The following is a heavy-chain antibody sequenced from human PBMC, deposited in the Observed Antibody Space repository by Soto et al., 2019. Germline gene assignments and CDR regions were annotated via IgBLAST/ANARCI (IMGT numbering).Heavy chain of an antibody. CDR3: ARVPPLYYYYYMDV. V-gene: IGHV4-59*01. CDR2: IYYSGST. Sequence: SETLSLTCTVSGGSISSYYWSWIRQPPGKGLEWIGYIYYSGSTNYNPSLKSRVTISVDTSKNQFSLKLSSVTAADTAVYYCARVPPLYYYYYMDVWGKGTTVTVSS. J-gene: IGHJ6*03. CDR1: GGSISSYY.